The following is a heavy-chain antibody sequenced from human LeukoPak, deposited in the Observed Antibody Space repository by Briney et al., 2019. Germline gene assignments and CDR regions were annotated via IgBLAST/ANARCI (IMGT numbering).Heavy chain of an antibody. V-gene: IGHV3-23*01. Sequence: GGSLRLSCAASGFTFSSYGMSWVRQAPGKGLEWVSAISGSGGSTYYADSVKGRFTISRDNSKNTPYLQMNSLRAEDTAVYYCANIPLKAGQITHLQAYGSGPPVGAFDIWGQGTMVTVSS. CDR2: ISGSGGST. J-gene: IGHJ3*02. CDR3: ANIPLKAGQITHLQAYGSGPPVGAFDI. D-gene: IGHD3-10*01. CDR1: GFTFSSYG.